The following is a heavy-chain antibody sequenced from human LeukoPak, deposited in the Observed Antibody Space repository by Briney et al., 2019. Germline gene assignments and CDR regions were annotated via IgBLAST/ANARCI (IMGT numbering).Heavy chain of an antibody. Sequence: GASVKISCKASGYTFTGPHLHWVRQAPGQGLEWMGWINPDSGGTRYAQKFQGRVTMTRDTSTSTAYMELSRLGSDDTAVYFCARHTSTYLDQWGQGALVTVSS. D-gene: IGHD2-2*01. CDR2: INPDSGGT. J-gene: IGHJ4*02. V-gene: IGHV1-2*02. CDR1: GYTFTGPH. CDR3: ARHTSTYLDQ.